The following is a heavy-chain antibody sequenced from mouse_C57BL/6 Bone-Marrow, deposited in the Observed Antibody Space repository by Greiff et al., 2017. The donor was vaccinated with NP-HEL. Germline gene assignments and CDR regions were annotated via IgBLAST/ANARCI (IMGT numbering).Heavy chain of an antibody. CDR3: ARYDYHWYFDD. J-gene: IGHJ1*03. CDR1: GYTFTSYT. V-gene: IGHV1-4*01. Sequence: QVQLQQSGAELARPGASVKMSCKASGYTFTSYTMHWVKQRPGQGLEWIGYINPSSGYIKYNQKFKDKATLSADNSSSTAYMQLSSLTSEDSAVYYCARYDYHWYFDDWGTGTTVTVAS. CDR2: INPSSGYI. D-gene: IGHD2-4*01.